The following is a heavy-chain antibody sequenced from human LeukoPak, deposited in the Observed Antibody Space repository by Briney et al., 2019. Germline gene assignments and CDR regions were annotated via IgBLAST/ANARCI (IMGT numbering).Heavy chain of an antibody. CDR2: FDPEDGET. Sequence: ASVKVSCKVSGYTLTELSMHWVRQAPGKGLEWMGGFDPEDGETVYAQKFQGRVTMTEDTSTDTAYMELSSLRSEDTAVYYCATSRPEYHYDILTGYHYRNWFDPWGQGTLVTVSS. J-gene: IGHJ5*02. D-gene: IGHD3-9*01. CDR3: ATSRPEYHYDILTGYHYRNWFDP. CDR1: GYTLTELS. V-gene: IGHV1-24*01.